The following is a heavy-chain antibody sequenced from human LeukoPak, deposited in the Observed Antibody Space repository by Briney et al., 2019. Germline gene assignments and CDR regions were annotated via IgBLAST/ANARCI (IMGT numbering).Heavy chain of an antibody. CDR2: ISGSGGST. V-gene: IGHV3-23*01. J-gene: IGHJ6*02. CDR3: AKGDYGSGLNYYYGMDV. D-gene: IGHD3-10*01. CDR1: GFTFSSYA. Sequence: GGSQRLSCAASGFTFSSYAMSWVRQAPGKGLEWVSAISGSGGSTYYADSVKGRFTISRDNSKNALYLQMNSLRAEDTAVYYCAKGDYGSGLNYYYGMDVWGQGTTVTVSS.